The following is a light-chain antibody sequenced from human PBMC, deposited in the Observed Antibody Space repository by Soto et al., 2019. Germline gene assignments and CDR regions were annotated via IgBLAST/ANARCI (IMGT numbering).Light chain of an antibody. CDR3: AAWDDSLNVYV. CDR2: TNN. V-gene: IGLV1-44*01. Sequence: QSVLTQPPSASGTPGQRVSISCSGSSSNIGTSPVNWYQLLPGAAPNLLIATNNERPSGVPDRFSGSKSGTSASLAISGLRSEDEADYYCAAWDDSLNVYVFRTGTKVTVL. CDR1: SSNIGTSP. J-gene: IGLJ1*01.